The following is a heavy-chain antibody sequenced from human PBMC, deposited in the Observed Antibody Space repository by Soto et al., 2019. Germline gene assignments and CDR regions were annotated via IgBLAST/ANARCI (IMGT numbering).Heavy chain of an antibody. CDR1: GYTFTSYG. V-gene: IGHV1-18*01. Sequence: ASVKVSCKASGYTFTSYGISWVRQAPGQGLEWMGWISAYNGNTNYAQKLQGRVTMATDTSTSTAYMELRSLRSDDTAVYYCAPIPGPTAGWNYYDSSGYSPAWGQGTLVIVSS. D-gene: IGHD3-22*01. CDR2: ISAYNGNT. J-gene: IGHJ5*02. CDR3: APIPGPTAGWNYYDSSGYSPA.